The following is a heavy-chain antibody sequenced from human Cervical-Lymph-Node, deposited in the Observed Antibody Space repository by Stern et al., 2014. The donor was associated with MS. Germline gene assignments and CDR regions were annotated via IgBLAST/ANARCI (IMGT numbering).Heavy chain of an antibody. D-gene: IGHD3-10*01. CDR3: SRGWFDS. CDR1: GFTFSNAW. V-gene: IGHV3-15*01. J-gene: IGHJ5*01. Sequence: EVQLVESGGDLVKPGGSLRLSCAASGFTFSNAWMSWVRQAPGKGLEWIGRIKSKTNGGTIHFAAPVKGRFTISRDDSKNTVYLQLNSLKTEDTAVYYCSRGWFDSWGQGTLVTVSS. CDR2: IKSKTNGGTI.